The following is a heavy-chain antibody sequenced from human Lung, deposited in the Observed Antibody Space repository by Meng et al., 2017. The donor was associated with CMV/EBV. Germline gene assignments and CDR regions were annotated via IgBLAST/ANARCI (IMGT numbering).Heavy chain of an antibody. CDR3: ARDPLYDLGNFYYYGMDV. V-gene: IGHV3-48*03. J-gene: IGHJ6*02. CDR1: GFTFSSYG. D-gene: IGHD3-3*01. CDR2: ISGSGSTI. Sequence: SCVASGFTFSSYGVSWVRQAPGKVLEWVSYISGSGSTIYYEDSVKGRFTISRDNAKNSLHLQMNSLRAEDTAVYYCARDPLYDLGNFYYYGMDVWXQGTXVTVSS.